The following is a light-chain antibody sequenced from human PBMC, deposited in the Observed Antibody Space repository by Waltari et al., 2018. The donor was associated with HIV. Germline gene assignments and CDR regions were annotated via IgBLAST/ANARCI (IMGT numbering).Light chain of an antibody. CDR1: QGLRNA. Sequence: AIQLTQSPSSLSASVGDRVTITCRPSQGLRNAVAWYQQKPGRPPKLLIYDASTLEGGVPSRFSGSMSGTDFNLTISNLQPEDSATYYCQQFRSYPRTFGQGATLEIK. V-gene: IGKV1-13*02. CDR3: QQFRSYPRT. CDR2: DAS. J-gene: IGKJ2*01.